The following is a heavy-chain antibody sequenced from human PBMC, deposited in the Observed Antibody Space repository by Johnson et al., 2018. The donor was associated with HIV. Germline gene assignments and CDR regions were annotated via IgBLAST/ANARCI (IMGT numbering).Heavy chain of an antibody. CDR2: IGTAGDT. CDR3: ARMMYSRGAFDI. Sequence: EVQLVESGGGLVQPGGSLRLSCAASGFTFSSYDMHWVRQATGKGLEWVSAIGTAGDTYYPGSVKGRFTISRENAKNSLYLQMNSLRAGDTAVHYCARMMYSRGAFDIWGQGTMVTVSS. CDR1: GFTFSSYD. J-gene: IGHJ3*02. V-gene: IGHV3-13*01. D-gene: IGHD6-13*01.